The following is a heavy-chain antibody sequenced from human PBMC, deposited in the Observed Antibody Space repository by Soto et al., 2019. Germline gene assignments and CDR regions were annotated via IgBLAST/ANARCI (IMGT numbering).Heavy chain of an antibody. CDR2: IIPMFGTA. Sequence: QVQLVQSGAEVKKPGSSVKVSCKASGGTFSSYAISWVRQAPGQGLEWMGGIIPMFGTANYAQKFQGRITITADDATSTAYMELSSLRSEDTAVYYCAREGASSSWYGGFDYWGQGTLVTVSS. D-gene: IGHD6-13*01. CDR1: GGTFSSYA. J-gene: IGHJ4*02. V-gene: IGHV1-69*12. CDR3: AREGASSSWYGGFDY.